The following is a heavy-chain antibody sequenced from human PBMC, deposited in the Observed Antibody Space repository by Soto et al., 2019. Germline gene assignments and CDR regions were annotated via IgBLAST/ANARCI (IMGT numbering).Heavy chain of an antibody. CDR2: IYPSVSS. J-gene: IGHJ4*02. Sequence: PSETLSLTCSVSGFAISRGYYWSWVRQPPGKGLEWIGSIYPSVSSYHNPSLATRLGLSIAASKNQFTLNLTSVTAADTALYFCAREKVGTTFFDTWGQGIQVTVSS. D-gene: IGHD2-21*02. CDR1: GFAISRGYY. CDR3: AREKVGTTFFDT. V-gene: IGHV4-38-2*02.